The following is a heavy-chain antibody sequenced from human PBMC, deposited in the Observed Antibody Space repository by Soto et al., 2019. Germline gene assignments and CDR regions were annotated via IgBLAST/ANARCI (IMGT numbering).Heavy chain of an antibody. CDR1: GFTFSSYA. V-gene: IGHV3-23*01. J-gene: IGHJ4*02. CDR2: ISGSGGST. CDR3: AKDSHLDSIAAAGVFDY. D-gene: IGHD6-13*01. Sequence: PGGSLRLSCAASGFTFSSYAMSWVRQAPGKGLEWVSAISGSGGSTYYADSVKGRFTISRDNSKNTLYLQMNSLRAEDTAVYYCAKDSHLDSIAAAGVFDYWGQGTLVTVSS.